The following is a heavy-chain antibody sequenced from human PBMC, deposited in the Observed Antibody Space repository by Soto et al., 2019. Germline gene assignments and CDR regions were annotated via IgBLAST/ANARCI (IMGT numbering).Heavy chain of an antibody. CDR1: GVSFSGYY. D-gene: IGHD2-8*01. J-gene: IGHJ6*02. CDR3: ASRQVLSYYYYGMDV. CDR2: INHSGST. Sequence: SETLSLTCAVYGVSFSGYYWSWIRQPPGKGLEWIGEINHSGSTNYNPSLKSRVTISVDTSKNQFSLKLSSVTAADTAVYYCASRQVLSYYYYGMDVWGQGTTVTVSS. V-gene: IGHV4-34*01.